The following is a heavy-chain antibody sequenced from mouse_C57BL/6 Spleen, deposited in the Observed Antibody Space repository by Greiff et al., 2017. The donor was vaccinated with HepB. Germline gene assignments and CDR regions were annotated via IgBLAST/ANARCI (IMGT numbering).Heavy chain of an antibody. J-gene: IGHJ2*01. V-gene: IGHV1S81*02. CDR2: TNPTNGRT. CDR1: GYTFTSYW. CDR3: ARIKKIVATYVDY. Sequence: VQLQQSGAELVTAGASVKMSCKASGYTFTSYWMHWVKQRLGQGLEWFAETNPTNGRTYYNEKFKSKATLTVDKSSSTAYMLLSGPTFEDSAVYYCARIKKIVATYVDYWGQGTTLTVSS. D-gene: IGHD1-1*01.